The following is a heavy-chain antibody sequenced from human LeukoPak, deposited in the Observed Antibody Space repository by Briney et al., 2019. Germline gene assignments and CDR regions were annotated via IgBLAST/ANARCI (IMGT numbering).Heavy chain of an antibody. V-gene: IGHV3-48*01. CDR1: GFTFSSYS. J-gene: IGHJ6*03. D-gene: IGHD5-18*01. Sequence: GASLRLSCAASGFTFSSYSMNWVRQAPGKGLEWVSYISSSSSTIYYPDSVKGRFTIPRDNAKNSLYLQMNSLRAEDTAVYYCARVTAYYYYMDVWGKGTTVTVSS. CDR3: ARVTAYYYYMDV. CDR2: ISSSSSTI.